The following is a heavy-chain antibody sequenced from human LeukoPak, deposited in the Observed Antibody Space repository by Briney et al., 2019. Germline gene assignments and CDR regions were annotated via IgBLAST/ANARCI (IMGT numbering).Heavy chain of an antibody. CDR3: ARDTGGDKEGVTAPGYFDL. Sequence: PSETLSLTCAVSGYSISSGYYWGWIRQPPGKGLEWIVSIYHSGSTYYNPSLKSRVTISVDTSKNQFSLKLSSVTAADTAVYYCARDTGGDKEGVTAPGYFDLWGRGTLVTVSS. J-gene: IGHJ2*01. CDR1: GYSISSGYY. D-gene: IGHD2-21*02. CDR2: IYHSGST. V-gene: IGHV4-38-2*02.